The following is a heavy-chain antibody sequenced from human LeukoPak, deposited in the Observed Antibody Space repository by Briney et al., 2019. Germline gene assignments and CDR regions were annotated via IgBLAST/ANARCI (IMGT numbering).Heavy chain of an antibody. J-gene: IGHJ5*02. CDR1: GYTFTVYY. Sequence: ASVKVSCKASGYTFTVYYMHWVRRAPGQGLEWMGWINPNSGGTNYAQKFQGRVTMTRDTSISTAYMELSRLRSDDTAVYYCARQGISGGYKWFDPWGQGTLVTVSS. D-gene: IGHD3-10*01. CDR3: ARQGISGGYKWFDP. V-gene: IGHV1-2*02. CDR2: INPNSGGT.